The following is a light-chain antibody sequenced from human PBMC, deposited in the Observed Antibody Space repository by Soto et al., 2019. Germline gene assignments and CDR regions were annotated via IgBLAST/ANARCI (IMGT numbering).Light chain of an antibody. Sequence: QSVLTQSPSESATPGQRVTISCSGSGSNIGTHAVNWYQQVPGTAPTLLIFRNHQRPSGVPDRFSGSKSGTSASLAISGPQSEDEADHYCAAWDDSLRAVVFGGGTKLTVL. CDR1: GSNIGTHA. V-gene: IGLV1-44*01. CDR3: AAWDDSLRAVV. CDR2: RNH. J-gene: IGLJ2*01.